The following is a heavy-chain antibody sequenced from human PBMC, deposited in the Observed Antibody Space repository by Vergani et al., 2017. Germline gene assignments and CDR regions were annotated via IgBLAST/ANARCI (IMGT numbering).Heavy chain of an antibody. D-gene: IGHD6-6*01. J-gene: IGHJ6*03. Sequence: QVQLVESGGGVVQPGRSLRLSCAASGFTFSSYGMHWVRQAPGKGLEWVAVISYDGSNKYYADSMKGRFTISRDNSKNTLYLQMNSLRAEDTAVYYCAKDAIATRPDGLYYYYMNFWGKGTTVTVSS. V-gene: IGHV3-30*18. CDR2: ISYDGSNK. CDR3: AKDAIATRPDGLYYYYMNF. CDR1: GFTFSSYG.